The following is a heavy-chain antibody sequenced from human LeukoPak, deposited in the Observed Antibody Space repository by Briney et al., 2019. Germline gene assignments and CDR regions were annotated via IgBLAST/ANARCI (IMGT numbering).Heavy chain of an antibody. D-gene: IGHD6-13*01. V-gene: IGHV1-8*01. Sequence: ASVKVSCKASGYTFTSYDINWVRQATGRGLEWMGWMKPNSGNTGYAQKFQGRVTMTRNTSISTAYMELSSLRSEDTAVYYCARDKTSSSWYSDWFDPWGQGTLVTVSS. CDR2: MKPNSGNT. J-gene: IGHJ5*02. CDR3: ARDKTSSSWYSDWFDP. CDR1: GYTFTSYD.